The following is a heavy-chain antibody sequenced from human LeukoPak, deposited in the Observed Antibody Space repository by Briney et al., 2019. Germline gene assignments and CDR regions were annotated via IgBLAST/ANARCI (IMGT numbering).Heavy chain of an antibody. J-gene: IGHJ6*03. CDR1: GYTFTSYG. CDR3: ARDSSGYYFSYYYYYYMDV. CDR2: ISAYNGNT. Sequence: ASVKVTCKASGYTFTSYGISWVRQAPGQGLEWMGWISAYNGNTNYAQKLQGRVTMTTDTSTSTAYMELRSLRSDDTAVYYCARDSSGYYFSYYYYYYMDVWGKGTTVTISS. D-gene: IGHD3-22*01. V-gene: IGHV1-18*01.